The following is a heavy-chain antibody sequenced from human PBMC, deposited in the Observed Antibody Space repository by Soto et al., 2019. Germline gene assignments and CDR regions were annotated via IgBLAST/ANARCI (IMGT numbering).Heavy chain of an antibody. Sequence: QITLKESGPTLVKPTQTLTLTCTFSGFSLSTSGVGVGWIRQPPGKALEWLALIYWNDDKRYSPSLKSRLTITKDTSKNQVVVTMANLDPVDTATYCCARSVYASSGYYVPDAFDIWGQGTMVTVSS. J-gene: IGHJ3*02. CDR3: ARSVYASSGYYVPDAFDI. D-gene: IGHD3-22*01. CDR2: IYWNDDK. CDR1: GFSLSTSGVG. V-gene: IGHV2-5*01.